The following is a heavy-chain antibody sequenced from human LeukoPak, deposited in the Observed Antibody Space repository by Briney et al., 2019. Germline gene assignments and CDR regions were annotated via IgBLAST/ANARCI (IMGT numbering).Heavy chain of an antibody. CDR3: ATRYCSSTSCYTGKYNWLDP. CDR1: GYTLTELS. J-gene: IGHJ5*02. Sequence: ASVKVSCKVSGYTLTELSMHWVRQAPGKGLEWMGGFDPEDGETIYAQKFQGRVTMTEDTSTDTAYMELSSLRSEDTAVYYCATRYCSSTSCYTGKYNWLDPWGQGTLVTVSS. V-gene: IGHV1-24*01. CDR2: FDPEDGET. D-gene: IGHD2-2*02.